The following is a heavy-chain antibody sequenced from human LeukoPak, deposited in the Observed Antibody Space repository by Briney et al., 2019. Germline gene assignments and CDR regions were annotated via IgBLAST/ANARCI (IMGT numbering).Heavy chain of an antibody. J-gene: IGHJ6*03. Sequence: ASVKVSYKASGYTFTSYYMHWVRQAPGQGLEWMGIINPSGGSTSYAQKFQGRVTMTRDTSTSTVYMELSSLRSEDTAVYYCARDPSAYDLAASGYYYYYMDVWGKGTTVTVSS. CDR3: ARDPSAYDLAASGYYYYYMDV. D-gene: IGHD3-3*01. CDR1: GYTFTSYY. V-gene: IGHV1-46*01. CDR2: INPSGGST.